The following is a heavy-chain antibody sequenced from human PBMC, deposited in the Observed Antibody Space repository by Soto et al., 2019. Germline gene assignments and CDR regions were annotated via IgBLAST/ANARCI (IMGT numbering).Heavy chain of an antibody. Sequence: QLQLQESGPGLVKPSQTLSLTCTVSGGSISSGAYYWTWLRQHPGKGLEWMGYIFFSGSTSYNPSLKSRVSMSVDTSKNQFSLRLSSVTAADTAVYYCAREPLIRGVRYYFDYWGQGTRVTVSS. CDR2: IFFSGST. D-gene: IGHD3-10*01. V-gene: IGHV4-31*02. J-gene: IGHJ4*02. CDR1: GGSISSGAYY. CDR3: AREPLIRGVRYYFDY.